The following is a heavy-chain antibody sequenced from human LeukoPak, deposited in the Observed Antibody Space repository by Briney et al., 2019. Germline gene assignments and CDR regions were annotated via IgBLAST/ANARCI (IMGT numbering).Heavy chain of an antibody. Sequence: ASVKVSCKASGYTCSIYGISCLRQATGQGLEWMGWISAYNGNTNYAQKLQGRVTMTTDTSTSTAYMELRSLRSDDTAVYSWAWARSGMAVAGFLDYWGQGTLVTVSS. J-gene: IGHJ4*02. D-gene: IGHD6-19*01. CDR2: ISAYNGNT. CDR1: GYTCSIYG. CDR3: AWARSGMAVAGFLDY. V-gene: IGHV1-18*01.